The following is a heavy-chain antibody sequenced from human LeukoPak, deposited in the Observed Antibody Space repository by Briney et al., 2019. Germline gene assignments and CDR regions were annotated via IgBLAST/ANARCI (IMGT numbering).Heavy chain of an antibody. V-gene: IGHV4-59*01. CDR2: IYYSGST. CDR3: AREAVAGTSFDY. CDR1: GGSISSYY. Sequence: SETLSLTCAVSGGSISSYYWTWIRQPPGKGLEWIGYIYYSGSTNYNPSLKSRVTISVDTSKNQFSLKLSSVTAADTAVYYCAREAVAGTSFDYWGQGTLVTVSS. D-gene: IGHD6-19*01. J-gene: IGHJ4*02.